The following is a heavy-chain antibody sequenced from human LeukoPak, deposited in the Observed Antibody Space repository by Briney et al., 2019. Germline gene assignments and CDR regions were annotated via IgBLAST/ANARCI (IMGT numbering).Heavy chain of an antibody. D-gene: IGHD3-22*01. V-gene: IGHV1-69*05. CDR1: GGTFSSYA. CDR3: ARQRDYYDSSGSTHYFAY. J-gene: IGHJ4*02. Sequence: SVKVSCKASGGTFSSYAISWVRQAPGQGLEWMGGIIPIFGTANYAQKFQGRVTITTDESTSTAYMELSSLRSEDTAVYYCARQRDYYDSSGSTHYFAYSGQGTLVTVSS. CDR2: IIPIFGTA.